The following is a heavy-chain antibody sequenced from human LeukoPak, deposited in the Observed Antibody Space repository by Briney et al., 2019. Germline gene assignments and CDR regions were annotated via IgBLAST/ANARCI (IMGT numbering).Heavy chain of an antibody. V-gene: IGHV3-23*01. D-gene: IGHD6-6*01. CDR2: ISGSGDAT. Sequence: GGSLRLFCAASKFNFAMSWVRQTADERLEWVSAISGSGDATFYTDSVKGRFTISRDNSKNTLYLQMNNLRVEDTAVYYCAKGHFASSSFFDYWGQGTLVTVSS. CDR3: AKGHFASSSFFDY. J-gene: IGHJ4*02. CDR1: KFNFA.